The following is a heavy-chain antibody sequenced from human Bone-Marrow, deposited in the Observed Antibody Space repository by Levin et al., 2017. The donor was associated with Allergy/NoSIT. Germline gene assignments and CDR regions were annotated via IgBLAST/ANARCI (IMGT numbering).Heavy chain of an antibody. D-gene: IGHD3-16*01. J-gene: IGHJ1*01. CDR2: IYHSGST. Sequence: SETLSLTCSVSGGYISSYYWSWIRQPPGKGLEWLAYIYHSGSTNYNPSLKSRVTISVDRSKKQFSLKLNSVTAADTAVYYCAGGVGTTHFQHWGQGTLVTVSS. CDR1: GGYISSYY. CDR3: AGGVGTTHFQH. V-gene: IGHV4-59*01.